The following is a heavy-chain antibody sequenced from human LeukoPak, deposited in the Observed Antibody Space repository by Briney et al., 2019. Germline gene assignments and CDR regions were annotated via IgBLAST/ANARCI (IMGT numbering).Heavy chain of an antibody. CDR3: AREAVYYSSSWSNAFDI. D-gene: IGHD6-13*01. CDR1: XGSISSYY. Sequence: LSLTCTXSXGSISSYYWSWIRQPAGKGLEWIGRIYTSGSTNYNPSLKSRVTMSVDTSKNQFSLKLSSVTAADTAAYYCAREAVYYSSSWSNAFDIWGQGTMVTVSS. CDR2: IYTSGST. V-gene: IGHV4-4*07. J-gene: IGHJ3*02.